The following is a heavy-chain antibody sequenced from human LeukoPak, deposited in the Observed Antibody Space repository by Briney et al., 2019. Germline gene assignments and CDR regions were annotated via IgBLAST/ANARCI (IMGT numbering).Heavy chain of an antibody. V-gene: IGHV3-11*01. D-gene: IGHD6-19*01. CDR3: ARDHSSGWENRGCFDY. Sequence: GGSLRLSCAASGFTFSDYYMSWIRQAPGKGLEWVSYISSSVSTIYYADSVKGRFTISRDNAKNSLYLQMNSLRAEDTAVYYCARDHSSGWENRGCFDYWGQGTLVTVSS. CDR1: GFTFSDYY. J-gene: IGHJ4*02. CDR2: ISSSVSTI.